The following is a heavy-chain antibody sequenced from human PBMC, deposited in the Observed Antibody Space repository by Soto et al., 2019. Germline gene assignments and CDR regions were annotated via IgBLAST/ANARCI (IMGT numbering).Heavy chain of an antibody. J-gene: IGHJ4*02. D-gene: IGHD4-17*01. V-gene: IGHV1-69*02. CDR3: ASGDYGDYVLDY. Sequence: VQLVQSGAEVKKPGSSVKVSCKASGGTFSSYTISWVRQAPGQGLGWMGRIIPILAIANYAQKFQGRVTITADKSTSTAYMELSSLRSEDTAVYCCASGDYGDYVLDYWGQGTLVTVSS. CDR2: IIPILAIA. CDR1: GGTFSSYT.